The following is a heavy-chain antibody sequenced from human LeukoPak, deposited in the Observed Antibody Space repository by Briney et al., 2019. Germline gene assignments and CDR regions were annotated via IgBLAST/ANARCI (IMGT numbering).Heavy chain of an antibody. CDR3: ARVRFFGVVIRYGMDV. Sequence: PSETLSLTCTVSGGSISSYYWSWIRQPPGKGLEWIGYIYYSGSTNYNPSLKSRVTISVDTSKNQFSLKLSSVTAADTAVYYCARVRFFGVVIRYGMDVWGQGTTVTVSS. D-gene: IGHD3-3*01. CDR1: GGSISSYY. CDR2: IYYSGST. J-gene: IGHJ6*02. V-gene: IGHV4-59*12.